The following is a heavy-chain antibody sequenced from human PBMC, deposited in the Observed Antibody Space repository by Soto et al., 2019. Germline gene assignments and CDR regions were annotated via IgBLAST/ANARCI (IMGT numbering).Heavy chain of an antibody. D-gene: IGHD1-26*01. CDR2: IRSKPNNYAT. Sequence: EVQLVESGGGLVQPGGSLKLSCVASGFNLSGSTMYWVRQASGKGLEWVGRIRSKPNNYATEYAASVKGRFTISRDDSKNTAYLQMNSLKTEDTAVYYCTRPGYSSDDVDVWGQGTTVTVSS. CDR1: GFNLSGST. CDR3: TRPGYSSDDVDV. J-gene: IGHJ6*02. V-gene: IGHV3-73*02.